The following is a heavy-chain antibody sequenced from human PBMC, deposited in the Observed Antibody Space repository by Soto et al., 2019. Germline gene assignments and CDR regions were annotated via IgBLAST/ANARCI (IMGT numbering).Heavy chain of an antibody. CDR3: ARDLADYYEDSNTPYNAFDI. V-gene: IGHV1-46*03. Sequence: ASVKVSCKASGYTFTNYYMHWVRQAPGQGLEWMGMINPRGGRTTYPQKFQGRVTMTTDTSTSTVYMGLSSLRSEDTAVYYCARDLADYYEDSNTPYNAFDIWGQGTMVTVSS. CDR1: GYTFTNYY. CDR2: INPRGGRT. D-gene: IGHD3-22*01. J-gene: IGHJ3*02.